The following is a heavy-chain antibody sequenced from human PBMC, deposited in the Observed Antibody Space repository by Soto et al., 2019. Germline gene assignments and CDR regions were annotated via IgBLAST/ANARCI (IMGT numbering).Heavy chain of an antibody. CDR2: IYYSGST. J-gene: IGHJ4*02. CDR3: ARADYYDSSGYYYPFDY. V-gene: IGHV4-31*03. CDR1: GGSISSGGYY. D-gene: IGHD3-22*01. Sequence: PSETLSLTCTVSGGSISSGGYYWSWIRQHPGKGLEWIGYIYYSGSTYYNPSLKSRVTISVDTSKNQFSLKLSSVTAADTAVYYCARADYYDSSGYYYPFDYWGQGTLVTVSS.